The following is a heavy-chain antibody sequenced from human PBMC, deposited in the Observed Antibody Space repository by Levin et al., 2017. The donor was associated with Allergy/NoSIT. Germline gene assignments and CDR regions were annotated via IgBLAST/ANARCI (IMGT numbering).Heavy chain of an antibody. J-gene: IGHJ4*02. CDR2: ISSSSSYT. CDR1: GFTFSDYY. CDR3: ARDLGVTPTFDY. D-gene: IGHD2-21*02. V-gene: IGHV3-11*05. Sequence: GESLKISCAASGFTFSDYYMSWIRQAPGKGLEWVSYISSSSSYTNYADSVKGRFTISRDNAKNSLYLQMNSLRAEDTAVYYCARDLGVTPTFDYWGQGTLVTVSS.